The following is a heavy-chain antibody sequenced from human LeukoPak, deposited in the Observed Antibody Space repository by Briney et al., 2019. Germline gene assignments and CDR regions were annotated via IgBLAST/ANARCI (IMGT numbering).Heavy chain of an antibody. CDR1: GGSISSGDYY. J-gene: IGHJ6*02. V-gene: IGHV4-30-4*01. CDR3: ARVEGYGPLYGMDV. D-gene: IGHD5-18*01. Sequence: PSETLSLTCTVSGGSISSGDYYWSWIRQPPGKGLEWIVYIYYSGSTYYNPSLKSRVTISVDTSKNQFSLKLSSVTAADTAVYYCARVEGYGPLYGMDVWGQGTTVTVSS. CDR2: IYYSGST.